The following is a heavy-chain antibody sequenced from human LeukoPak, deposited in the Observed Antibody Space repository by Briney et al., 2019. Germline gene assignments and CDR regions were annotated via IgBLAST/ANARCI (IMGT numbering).Heavy chain of an antibody. Sequence: PSETLSLTCTVSGGSIGSSAHHCGWIRQPPGKGLEWIGSIYYSGNTYYNPSLKSRVTISVDTSNNQLSLKLSSVTAADTAVYYCARLRSGSPAEYWGQGTLVSVSS. CDR2: IYYSGNT. D-gene: IGHD1-26*01. V-gene: IGHV4-39*01. J-gene: IGHJ4*02. CDR1: GGSIGSSAHH. CDR3: ARLRSGSPAEY.